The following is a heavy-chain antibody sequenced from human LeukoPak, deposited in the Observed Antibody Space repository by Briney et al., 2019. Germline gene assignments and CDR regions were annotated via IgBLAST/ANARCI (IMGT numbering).Heavy chain of an antibody. CDR2: IYYSGRT. Sequence: SETLSLTCTVSGGSLSSYACSWIRQPPGKGLDLIGYIYYSGRTVYNPSLKSRVTISLDTSKNQFSLKLSSVTAADTAVYYCASDYGSGSYRFDFWGQGTLVSVSS. CDR3: ASDYGSGSYRFDF. J-gene: IGHJ4*02. CDR1: GGSLSSYA. D-gene: IGHD3-10*01. V-gene: IGHV4-59*01.